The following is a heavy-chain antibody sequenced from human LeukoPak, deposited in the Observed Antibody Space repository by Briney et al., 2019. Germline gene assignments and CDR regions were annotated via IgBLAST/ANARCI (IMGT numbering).Heavy chain of an antibody. D-gene: IGHD3-16*02. CDR3: AGGGTGDYVWGSYRYTPKFDY. CDR1: GFTFSSYS. J-gene: IGHJ4*02. V-gene: IGHV3-21*01. Sequence: GGSLRLSCAASGFTFSSYSMNWVRQAPGKGLEWVSSISSSSSYIYYADSVKGRFTISRDNAKNSLYLQMNSLRAEDTAVYYCAGGGTGDYVWGSYRYTPKFDYWGQGTLVTVSS. CDR2: ISSSSSYI.